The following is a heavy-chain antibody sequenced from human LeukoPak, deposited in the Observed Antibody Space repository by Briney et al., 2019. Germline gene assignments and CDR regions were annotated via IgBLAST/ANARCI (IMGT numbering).Heavy chain of an antibody. Sequence: SETLSLTCAVYGGSFSGYYWSWIRQPPGKGREWIGEINHSGSTNYNPSLKSRVTISVDTSKNQFSLKLSSVTAADTAVYYCARCVEEYHLSMDVWGQGTTVTVSS. J-gene: IGHJ6*02. CDR1: GGSFSGYY. D-gene: IGHD2-2*01. CDR3: ARCVEEYHLSMDV. CDR2: INHSGST. V-gene: IGHV4-34*01.